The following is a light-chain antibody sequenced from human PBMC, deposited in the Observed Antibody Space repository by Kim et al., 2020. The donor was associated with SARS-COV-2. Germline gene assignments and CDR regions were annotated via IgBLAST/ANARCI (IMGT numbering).Light chain of an antibody. CDR3: QVWYSHPSLL. CDR1: NIGSRR. V-gene: IGLV3-9*01. CDR2: RDG. Sequence: SYELTQPLSVSVTLGQTASITCGGNNIGSRRVHWYQLTPGQAPVLVLYRDGNRPSGLPERFSGSKSVNTAPLTIPRAQGDDAADSFFQVWYSHPSLLFGG. J-gene: IGLJ3*02.